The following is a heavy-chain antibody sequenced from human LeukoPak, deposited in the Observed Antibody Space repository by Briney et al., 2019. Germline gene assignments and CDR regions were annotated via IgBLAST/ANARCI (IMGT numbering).Heavy chain of an antibody. J-gene: IGHJ4*02. V-gene: IGHV3-33*01. D-gene: IGHD2-8*01. CDR2: IWYDGSIK. Sequence: PGRSLRLSCAASEFTFSSYGMHWVRQAPGKGLEWVAVIWYDGSIKYYGDSVRGRFTISRDNPKNTLYLQMNSLRAEDTAVYYCARDRCTNGVCYYDYWGQGTLVTVSS. CDR3: ARDRCTNGVCYYDY. CDR1: EFTFSSYG.